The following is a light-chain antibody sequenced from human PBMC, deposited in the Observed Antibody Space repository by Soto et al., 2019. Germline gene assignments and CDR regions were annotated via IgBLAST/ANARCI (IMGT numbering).Light chain of an antibody. CDR3: QQYDNWPWT. CDR2: GAS. Sequence: EIVLTQSPATLSFSPGGRATLSCRASQSISGTLAWYQQKPGQAPRLLIYGASTRAAGFPARFSGSGSGTDFTLTISSLQSEDFAVYCCQQYDNWPWTFGQGTKVDIK. J-gene: IGKJ1*01. V-gene: IGKV3-15*01. CDR1: QSISGT.